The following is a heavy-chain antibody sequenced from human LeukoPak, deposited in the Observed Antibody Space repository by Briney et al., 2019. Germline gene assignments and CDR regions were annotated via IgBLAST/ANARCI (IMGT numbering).Heavy chain of an antibody. CDR1: VFTFSSYW. CDR3: ARVVLLWFGELVDAFDI. V-gene: IGHV3-7*01. Sequence: PGGSLRLSCAASVFTFSSYWMSWVRQAPGKGLEWVANIKQDGSEKYYVDSVKGRFTISRDNAKNSLYLQMNSLRAEDTAVYYCARVVLLWFGELVDAFDIWGQGTMVTVSS. D-gene: IGHD3-10*01. J-gene: IGHJ3*02. CDR2: IKQDGSEK.